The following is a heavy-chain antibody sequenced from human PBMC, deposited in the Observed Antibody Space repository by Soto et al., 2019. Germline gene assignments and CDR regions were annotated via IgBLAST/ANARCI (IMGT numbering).Heavy chain of an antibody. J-gene: IGHJ5*02. CDR3: EKSMGFGVLMGWFDP. V-gene: IGHV3-23*01. Sequence: GGSLRLSCAASGFTFSSYAMSWVRQAPGKGLEWVSAISGSGGSTYYADSVKGRFTISRDNSKNTLYLEMNSLRAEDTAVYYCEKSMGFGVLMGWFDPWGQGTLVTVSS. CDR2: ISGSGGST. D-gene: IGHD3-3*01. CDR1: GFTFSSYA.